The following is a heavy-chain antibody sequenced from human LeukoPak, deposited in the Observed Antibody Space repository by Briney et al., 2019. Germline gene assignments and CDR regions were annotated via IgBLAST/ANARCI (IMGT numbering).Heavy chain of an antibody. CDR1: GGSFSGYY. V-gene: IGHV4-34*01. CDR3: ARAAGEFPDYFDY. Sequence: SETLSLTCAVYGGSFSGYYWSWIRQPPGKGLEWIGEINHSGSTNYNPSLKSRVTISVDTSKNQFSLKLSSVTAADTAVYYCARAAGEFPDYFDYWGQGTLVTVSS. J-gene: IGHJ4*02. D-gene: IGHD3-16*01. CDR2: INHSGST.